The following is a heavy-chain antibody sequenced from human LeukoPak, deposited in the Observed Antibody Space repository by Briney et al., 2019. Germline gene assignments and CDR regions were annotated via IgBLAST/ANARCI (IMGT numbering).Heavy chain of an antibody. D-gene: IGHD4-17*01. CDR2: IYYSGST. Sequence: SETLSLTCSVSGGSISSYYWSWIRQPPGKGLGWIGYIYYSGSTNYNPSLKSRVTISVDTSKNQFSLKLSSVTAADTAVYYCARTIYPDGTTVTTSNYYYGMDVWGQGTTVTVSS. J-gene: IGHJ6*02. CDR1: GGSISSYY. CDR3: ARTIYPDGTTVTTSNYYYGMDV. V-gene: IGHV4-59*01.